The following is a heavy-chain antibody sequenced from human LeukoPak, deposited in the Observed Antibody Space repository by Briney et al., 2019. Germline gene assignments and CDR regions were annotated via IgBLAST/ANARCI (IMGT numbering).Heavy chain of an antibody. CDR2: INHSGST. Sequence: KPSETLSLTCAVYGGSFSGYYWSWIRQPPGKGLEWIGEINHSGSTNYNPSLKSRVTISVDTSKNQFSLKLSSVTAADTAVYYCARIAVAGDYYYYYMDVWGKGTTVTVSS. D-gene: IGHD6-19*01. CDR3: ARIAVAGDYYYYYMDV. CDR1: GGSFSGYY. J-gene: IGHJ6*03. V-gene: IGHV4-34*01.